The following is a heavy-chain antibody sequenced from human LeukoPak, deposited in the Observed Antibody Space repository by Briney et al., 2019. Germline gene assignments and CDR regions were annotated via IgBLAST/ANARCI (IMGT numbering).Heavy chain of an antibody. CDR1: RFTFSNYG. J-gene: IGHJ5*02. CDR3: AKAGGPPSKFRITAAGTFDP. CDR2: ISYDGSNK. V-gene: IGHV3-30*18. Sequence: GGSLRLSCAASRFTFSNYGMHWVRQAPGKGLEWVAVISYDGSNKYYADSVKGRFTISRDNSKNTVYLQMNSLRAEDTAVYYCAKAGGPPSKFRITAAGTFDPWGQGTKVTVSS. D-gene: IGHD6-13*01.